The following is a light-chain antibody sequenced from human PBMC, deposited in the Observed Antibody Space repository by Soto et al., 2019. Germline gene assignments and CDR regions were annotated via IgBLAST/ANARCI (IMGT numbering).Light chain of an antibody. CDR2: GAA. J-gene: IGKJ2*02. CDR3: QQANCVHCT. CDR1: QAFNNW. Sequence: DIQMTQSPSSVSASVGDRVTITCRARQAFNNWVAWYQQKPGKAPQLLLYGAASLQTGVPSRFSGCGSGTEFTVTTRSLQSEDFAQYFCQQANCVHCTFGQGAKLDIK. V-gene: IGKV1-12*01.